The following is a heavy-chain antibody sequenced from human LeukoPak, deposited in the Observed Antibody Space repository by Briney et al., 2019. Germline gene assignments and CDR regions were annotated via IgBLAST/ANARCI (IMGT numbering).Heavy chain of an antibody. V-gene: IGHV3-48*03. Sequence: AGGSLRLSCAAPGFTFSSYEMNWVRQAPGKGLEWVSYISSSGSTIYYADSVKGRFTISRDNAKNSLYLQMNSLRAEDTAIYYCAGDERWLQYYWGQGTLVTVSS. CDR3: AGDERWLQYY. D-gene: IGHD5-24*01. J-gene: IGHJ4*02. CDR1: GFTFSSYE. CDR2: ISSSGSTI.